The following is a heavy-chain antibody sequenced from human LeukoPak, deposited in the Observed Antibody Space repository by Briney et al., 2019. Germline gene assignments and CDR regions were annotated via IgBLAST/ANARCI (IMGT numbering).Heavy chain of an antibody. J-gene: IGHJ2*01. CDR3: AKDRGAHWYFDL. CDR2: ISYDGSNK. CDR1: GFTFSSYG. V-gene: IGHV3-30*18. Sequence: GGSLRRSCAASGFTFSSYGMHWVRQAPGKGLEWVAVISYDGSNKYYAGSVKARFTISRDNSKNTLYLQMNSLRAEDTAVYYCAKDRGAHWYFDLWGRGTLVTVSS. D-gene: IGHD3-10*01.